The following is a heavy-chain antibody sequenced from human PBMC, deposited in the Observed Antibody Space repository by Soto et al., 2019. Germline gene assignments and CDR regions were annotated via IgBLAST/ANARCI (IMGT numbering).Heavy chain of an antibody. Sequence: GSLRLSCAASGFTFSSYEMNWVRQAPGKGLEWVSYISSSGSTIYYADSVKGRFTISRDNAKNSLYLQMNSLRAEDTAVYYCARDREYSSSPIDYWGQGTLVTVSS. D-gene: IGHD6-6*01. CDR1: GFTFSSYE. V-gene: IGHV3-48*03. CDR3: ARDREYSSSPIDY. CDR2: ISSSGSTI. J-gene: IGHJ4*02.